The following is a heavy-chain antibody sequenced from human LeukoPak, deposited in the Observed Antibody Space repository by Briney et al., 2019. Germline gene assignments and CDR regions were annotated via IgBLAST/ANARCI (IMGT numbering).Heavy chain of an antibody. CDR2: ISGSGGST. Sequence: GGSLRPSCAASGFTFSCYAMSWVRQAPGKGLEWVSAISGSGGSTYYADSVKGRFTISRDNSKNTLYLQMNSLRAEDTAVYYCAKDSLQITMIVVVITGPFDYWGQGTLVTVSS. V-gene: IGHV3-23*01. CDR1: GFTFSCYA. D-gene: IGHD3-22*01. CDR3: AKDSLQITMIVVVITGPFDY. J-gene: IGHJ4*02.